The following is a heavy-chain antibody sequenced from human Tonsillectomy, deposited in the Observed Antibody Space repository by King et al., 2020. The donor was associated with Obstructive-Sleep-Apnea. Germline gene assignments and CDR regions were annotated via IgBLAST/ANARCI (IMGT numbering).Heavy chain of an antibody. D-gene: IGHD3-10*01. CDR2: IYYSGST. CDR3: ARDLNVWCGEFHEPP. Sequence: LQLQESGPGLVKPSETLSLTCTVSGGSISSNTYYWGWIRQPPGKGLEWIGSIYYSGSTYYNPSLKSRVTISVDTSKNKFSLKLTSVTAADTAVYYCARDLNVWCGEFHEPPWGQGTLVTVSS. J-gene: IGHJ5*02. V-gene: IGHV4-39*07. CDR1: GGSISSNTYY.